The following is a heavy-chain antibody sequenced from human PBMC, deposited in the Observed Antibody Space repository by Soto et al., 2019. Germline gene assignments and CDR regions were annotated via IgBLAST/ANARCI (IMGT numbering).Heavy chain of an antibody. CDR3: ALTPPIGVAGPVF. CDR2: IYNGGST. Sequence: SETLSLTCTVSGDSVSSVGFHWAWLRRPPGKGLEWIGYIYNGGSTYYRPSLESRMHMSLGATRNHYSLRLTSVTATDTAVYYCALTPPIGVAGPVFWRQGTLVTVSS. CDR1: GDSVSSVGFH. J-gene: IGHJ4*02. V-gene: IGHV4-30-4*01. D-gene: IGHD6-19*01.